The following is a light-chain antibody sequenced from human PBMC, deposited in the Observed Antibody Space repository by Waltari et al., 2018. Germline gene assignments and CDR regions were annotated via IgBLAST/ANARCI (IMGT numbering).Light chain of an antibody. Sequence: QSALTQPPSASGSPGQSVTISCTGTSSAVGGFNYVSWYQQHPGKAPKLMLYEVSKRPSGVPDRFSDSKSGNTASLTVSGLQAEDEADYYCSSYAGSNNLVFGGGTKLTVL. V-gene: IGLV2-8*01. CDR2: EVS. CDR1: SSAVGGFNY. CDR3: SSYAGSNNLV. J-gene: IGLJ3*02.